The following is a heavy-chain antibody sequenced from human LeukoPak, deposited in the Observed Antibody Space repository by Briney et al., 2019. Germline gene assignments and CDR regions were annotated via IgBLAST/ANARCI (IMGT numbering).Heavy chain of an antibody. D-gene: IGHD3-16*01. V-gene: IGHV4-59*08. CDR2: IYFTGST. CDR3: ARHAASGGFDP. J-gene: IGHJ5*02. Sequence: SETLSLTCTVSGGSIGPYYWSWIRQPPGRGLEWIGYIYFTGSTNYNPSLKSRVTISLDTSTNQFSLKLSSVTAADTAIYYCARHAASGGFDPWGQGTLVTVSS. CDR1: GGSIGPYY.